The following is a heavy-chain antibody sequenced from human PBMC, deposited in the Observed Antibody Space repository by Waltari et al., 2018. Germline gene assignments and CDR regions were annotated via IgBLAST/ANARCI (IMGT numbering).Heavy chain of an antibody. CDR2: IRDDGSQK. D-gene: IGHD1-1*01. CDR3: ARRRDVYNPFFDF. CDR1: GFSFSDHD. Sequence: QVQLVESGGGVVQPGGSLRLSCAASGFSFSDHDMHWVRQTPGKGLEWVNFIRDDGSQKSYADSVKGRFTISRDNSKNTLYLQMNSLRGEETAVYYCARRRDVYNPFFDFWGQGTLVTVSS. V-gene: IGHV3-30*02. J-gene: IGHJ4*02.